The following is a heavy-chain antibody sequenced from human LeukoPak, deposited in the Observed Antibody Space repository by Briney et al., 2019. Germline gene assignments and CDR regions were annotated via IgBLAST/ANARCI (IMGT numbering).Heavy chain of an antibody. J-gene: IGHJ6*03. CDR1: GFSLSSYS. D-gene: IGHD3-10*01. CDR3: ARGGIIGKSYYYYCMDV. CDR2: TSSSRSDI. Sequence: GGSLRLSCAGSGFSLSSYSMKWVRQAPGKGLEWVSSTSSSRSDIYYADSVKGRFTISRDDAKNSLHLQMNRLRAEDTAIYYCARGGIIGKSYYYYCMDVWGKGTTVTVSS. V-gene: IGHV3-21*01.